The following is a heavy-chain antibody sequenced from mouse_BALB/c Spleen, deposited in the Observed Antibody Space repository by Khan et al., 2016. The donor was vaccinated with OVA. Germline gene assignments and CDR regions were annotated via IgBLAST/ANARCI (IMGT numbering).Heavy chain of an antibody. CDR2: IYPGNVNT. CDR1: GYTFTSYS. D-gene: IGHD2-1*01. V-gene: IGHV1S56*01. J-gene: IGHJ3*01. Sequence: VQLQESGPELVKPGASVRISCKASGYTFTSYSIYWVKQRPGQGLEWIGWIYPGNVNTKNNEKFKGKDTLTADKSSSTAYMQLSSLTSEDSAFYVCAREDYYGNSRTLCAYWGQETLVTVSA. CDR3: AREDYYGNSRTLCAY.